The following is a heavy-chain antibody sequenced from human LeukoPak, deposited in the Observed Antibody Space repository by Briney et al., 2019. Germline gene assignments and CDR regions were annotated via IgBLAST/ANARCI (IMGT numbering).Heavy chain of an antibody. D-gene: IGHD6-19*01. J-gene: IGHJ4*02. Sequence: SETLSLTCTVSGGSISSYYWSWIRQPPGKGLEWIGYIYYSGSTNYNPSLKSRVTISVDTSKNQFSLKLSSVTAADTAVYYCARCIAVAGAFVYWGQGTLVTVSS. CDR3: ARCIAVAGAFVY. CDR2: IYYSGST. V-gene: IGHV4-59*01. CDR1: GGSISSYY.